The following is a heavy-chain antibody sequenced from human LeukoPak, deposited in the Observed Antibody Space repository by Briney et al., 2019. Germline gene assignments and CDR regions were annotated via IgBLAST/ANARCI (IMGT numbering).Heavy chain of an antibody. D-gene: IGHD3-22*01. CDR2: ISGSGDLT. V-gene: IGHV3-23*01. CDR3: AKDRPNYYGNNGHYYRRDGDS. J-gene: IGHJ5*01. CDR1: GFTFSIYA. Sequence: GGSLRLSCAASGFTFSIYAMSWVRQAPGKGLEWVSSISGSGDLTYYAGSVEGRFTISRDNSKNTLYLQMYSLRAEDTAIYYCAKDRPNYYGNNGHYYRRDGDSWGQGTLVTVSS.